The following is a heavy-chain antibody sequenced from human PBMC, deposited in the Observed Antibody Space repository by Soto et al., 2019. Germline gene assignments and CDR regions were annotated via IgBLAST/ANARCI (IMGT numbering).Heavy chain of an antibody. CDR1: GGTFSSYA. D-gene: IGHD4-17*01. CDR3: ANPDYGGTYFDY. Sequence: SVKVSCKASGGTFSSYAISWVRQAPGQGLEWMGGIIPIFGTANYAQKFQGRVTITADKSTSTAYMELSSLRSEDTAVYYCANPDYGGTYFDYWGQGTLVTVSS. V-gene: IGHV1-69*06. J-gene: IGHJ4*02. CDR2: IIPIFGTA.